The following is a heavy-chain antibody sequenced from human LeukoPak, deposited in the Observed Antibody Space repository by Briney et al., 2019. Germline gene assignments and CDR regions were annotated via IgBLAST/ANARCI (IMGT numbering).Heavy chain of an antibody. CDR1: GLSFSGYD. CDR2: INHSGST. CDR3: ARRLITFGGVIVTCFDS. D-gene: IGHD3-16*02. Sequence: AETLSLTCAVYGLSFSGYDLSWIRQPPDKGLEWIGEINHSGSTNHNPSIKSRVTISVDTSKNQFSLTLSSVTAADTAVYYCARRLITFGGVIVTCFDSWGQGNLVTVSS. J-gene: IGHJ4*02. V-gene: IGHV4-34*01.